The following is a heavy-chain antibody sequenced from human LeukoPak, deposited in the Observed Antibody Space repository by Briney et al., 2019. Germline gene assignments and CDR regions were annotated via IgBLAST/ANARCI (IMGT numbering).Heavy chain of an antibody. V-gene: IGHV3-30*18. CDR1: GFIFSSYG. D-gene: IGHD3-22*01. CDR2: ISNDGSNK. J-gene: IGHJ4*02. Sequence: GGSLRLSCAASGFIFSSYGMHWVRQAPGKGLEWVAVISNDGSNKYYADSVKGRFTISRDNSKNTLYLQMSSLRAEDTAVYYCAKPDYYDNSGYLFDYWGQGTQVIVSS. CDR3: AKPDYYDNSGYLFDY.